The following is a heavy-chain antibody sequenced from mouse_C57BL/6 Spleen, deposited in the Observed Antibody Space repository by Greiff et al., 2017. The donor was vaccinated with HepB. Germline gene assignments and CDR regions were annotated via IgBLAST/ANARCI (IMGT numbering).Heavy chain of an antibody. V-gene: IGHV1-82*01. Sequence: QVQLQQSGPELVKPGASVKISCKASGYAFSSSWMNWVKQRPGKGLEWIGRIYPGDGDTNYNGKFKGKATLTADKSSSTAYMQLSSLTSEDSAVYFCARLGGDGSSFYAMDYWGQGTSVTVSS. D-gene: IGHD1-1*01. CDR1: GYAFSSSW. CDR3: ARLGGDGSSFYAMDY. CDR2: IYPGDGDT. J-gene: IGHJ4*01.